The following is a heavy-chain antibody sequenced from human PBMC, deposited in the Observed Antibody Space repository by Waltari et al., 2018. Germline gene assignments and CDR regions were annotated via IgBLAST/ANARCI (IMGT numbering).Heavy chain of an antibody. CDR3: ARGVGSWPYDFGTTDMDV. CDR2: IYYSGST. D-gene: IGHD3-3*01. V-gene: IGHV4-59*11. Sequence: QVQLQESGPGLVKPSETLSLTCTVSGGSISSPYWSWIRTPPGQGLEWIGYIYYSGSTNYNPSLKSRVTISVDTSKNQFSLKLSSVTAADTAVYYCARGVGSWPYDFGTTDMDVWGQGTTVTVSS. J-gene: IGHJ6*02. CDR1: GGSISSPY.